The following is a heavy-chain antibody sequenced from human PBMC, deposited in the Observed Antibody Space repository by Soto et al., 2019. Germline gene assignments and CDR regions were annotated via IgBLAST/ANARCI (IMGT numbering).Heavy chain of an antibody. D-gene: IGHD1-1*01. CDR2: ISWNSGSI. Sequence: GGSLRLSCAASGFTFDDYAMHWVRQAPGKGLEWVSGISWNSGSIGYADSVKGRFTISRDNAKNSLYLQMNSLRAEDTALYYCAKVLNWNDYYFDYWGQGTLVTVS. V-gene: IGHV3-9*01. CDR1: GFTFDDYA. J-gene: IGHJ4*02. CDR3: AKVLNWNDYYFDY.